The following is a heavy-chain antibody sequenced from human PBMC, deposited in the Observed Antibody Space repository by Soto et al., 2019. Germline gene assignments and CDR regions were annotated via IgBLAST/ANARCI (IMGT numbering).Heavy chain of an antibody. V-gene: IGHV1-46*01. D-gene: IGHD2-15*01. Sequence: GVSVKVSCKASGYTFTTYYMYWVRQAPGQGLEWMGIIDPSGGSTTYAQKFQGRVTMTRDTSTSTVYMELISLRSEDTAVYYCARDRVDCSGSSCWRSVEDTWGHGTLVTVSS. CDR3: ARDRVDCSGSSCWRSVEDT. CDR2: IDPSGGST. CDR1: GYTFTTYY. J-gene: IGHJ5*01.